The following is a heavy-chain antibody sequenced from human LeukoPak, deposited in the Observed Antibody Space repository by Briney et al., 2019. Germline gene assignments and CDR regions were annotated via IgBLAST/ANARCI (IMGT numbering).Heavy chain of an antibody. D-gene: IGHD3-22*01. V-gene: IGHV4-59*01. CDR2: IYYSGST. CDR1: GGSISSYY. Sequence: PSETLSLTCTVSGGSISSYYWSWIRQPPGKGLEWIGYIYYSGSTNYNPSLKSRVTISVDTSKNQFSPKLSSVTAADTAVYYCAGDYYDSSGYPINYFDYWGQGTLVTVSS. J-gene: IGHJ4*02. CDR3: AGDYYDSSGYPINYFDY.